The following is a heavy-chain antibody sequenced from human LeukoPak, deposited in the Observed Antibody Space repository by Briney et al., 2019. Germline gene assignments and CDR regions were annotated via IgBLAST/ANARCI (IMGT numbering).Heavy chain of an antibody. Sequence: ASVKVSCKASGYTFTSYAMHWVRQAPGQRLEWMGWINAGNGNTKYSQKFQGRVTITRDMSTSTAYMELSSLGSEDTAVYYCAAEKGYCSGGSCYSYYYYGMDVWGQGTTVTVSS. CDR3: AAEKGYCSGGSCYSYYYYGMDV. V-gene: IGHV1-3*01. CDR1: GYTFTSYA. J-gene: IGHJ6*02. CDR2: INAGNGNT. D-gene: IGHD2-15*01.